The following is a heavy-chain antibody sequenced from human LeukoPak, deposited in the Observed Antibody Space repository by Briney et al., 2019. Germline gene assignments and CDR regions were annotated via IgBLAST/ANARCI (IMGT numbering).Heavy chain of an antibody. D-gene: IGHD5-18*01. CDR2: ISWNSGSI. CDR1: GFTFDDYA. J-gene: IGHJ4*02. V-gene: IGHV3-9*01. Sequence: PGRSLRLSCAASGFTFDDYAMHWVRQAPGKGLEWVSGISWNSGSIGYADSAKGRFAISRDNAKNSLYLQMNSLRAEDTALYYCAKDISYGYGQLSVYYFDYWGQGTLVTVSS. CDR3: AKDISYGYGQLSVYYFDY.